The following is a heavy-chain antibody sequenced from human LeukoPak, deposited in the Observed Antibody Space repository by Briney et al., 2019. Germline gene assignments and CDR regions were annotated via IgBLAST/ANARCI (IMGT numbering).Heavy chain of an antibody. CDR3: AGQFDP. V-gene: IGHV4-34*01. J-gene: IGHJ5*02. CDR2: ISHSGTT. CDR1: GGSSNGYY. Sequence: SETLSLTCAVYGGSSNGYYWSWIRQPPGEGLEWIGEISHSGTTNYNPSLKSRATISVETSKNQFYLKLSSVTAADTAVYYCAGQFDPWGQGTLVTVSS.